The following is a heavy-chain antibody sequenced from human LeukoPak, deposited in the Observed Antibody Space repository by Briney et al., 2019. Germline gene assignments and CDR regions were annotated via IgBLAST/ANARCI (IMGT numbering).Heavy chain of an antibody. CDR3: ARDLVGSSSQY. J-gene: IGHJ4*02. CDR2: IGTAGEI. CDR1: GFTFRSYD. D-gene: IGHD6-6*01. V-gene: IGHV3-13*01. Sequence: GGSLRLSCAASGFTFRSYDMHWVRQATGKGLEWVSGIGTAGEIYYPGSVKGRFTISRENAKNSLYLQMNSLRAGDTAVYYCARDLVGSSSQYWGQGTLVTVSS.